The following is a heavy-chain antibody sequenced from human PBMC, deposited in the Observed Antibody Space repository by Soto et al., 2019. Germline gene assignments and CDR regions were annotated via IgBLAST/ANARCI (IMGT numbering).Heavy chain of an antibody. CDR3: AREGLYCSGGSCLNFDY. D-gene: IGHD2-15*01. Sequence: GASVKVSCKASGGTFSSYAISWVRQAPGQGLEWMGGIIPIFGTANYAQKFQGRVTITADESTSTAYMELSSLRSEDTAVYYCAREGLYCSGGSCLNFDYWGQGTLVTV. CDR1: GGTFSSYA. CDR2: IIPIFGTA. V-gene: IGHV1-69*13. J-gene: IGHJ4*02.